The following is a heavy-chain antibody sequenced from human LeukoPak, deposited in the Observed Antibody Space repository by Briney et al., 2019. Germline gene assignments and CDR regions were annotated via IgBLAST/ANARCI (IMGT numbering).Heavy chain of an antibody. J-gene: IGHJ4*02. CDR2: ISSSSSYI. V-gene: IGHV3-21*01. CDR3: AREGQWELLQFDY. CDR1: GFTFSSYS. D-gene: IGHD1-26*01. Sequence: GGSLRLSCAASGFTFSSYSMNWVRQAPGKGLEWVSSISSSSSYIYYADSVKGRFTISRDNAKNSLYLQMNSLRAEDTAVYYCAREGQWELLQFDYWGQGTLVTVSS.